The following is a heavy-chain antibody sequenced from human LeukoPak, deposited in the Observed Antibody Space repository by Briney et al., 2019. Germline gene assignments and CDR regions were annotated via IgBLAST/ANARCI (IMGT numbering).Heavy chain of an antibody. CDR3: AKDLGEQQLHVEYFQH. J-gene: IGHJ1*01. CDR2: ISSNSNYI. D-gene: IGHD6-13*01. V-gene: IGHV3-21*04. Sequence: GGSLRLSCVGSGFTFSRKSMNWVRHSPGKGLEWVASISSNSNYIYYEDSVKGRFTISRDDAKSSLFLQMNSLRAEDTAVYYCAKDLGEQQLHVEYFQHWGQGTLVTVSS. CDR1: GFTFSRKS.